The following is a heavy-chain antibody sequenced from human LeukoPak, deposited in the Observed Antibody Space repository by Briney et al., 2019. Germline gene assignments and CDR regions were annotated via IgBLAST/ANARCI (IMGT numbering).Heavy chain of an antibody. Sequence: ASVKVSCKASGYTFTSYGISWVRQAPGQGLEWMGWISAYNGNTNYAQKLQGRVTMTTDTSTSTAYMELRSLRSDDTAVYYCARDYYDSSGYPSSDYWGQGTLVTVSS. CDR1: GYTFTSYG. J-gene: IGHJ4*02. V-gene: IGHV1-18*01. CDR3: ARDYYDSSGYPSSDY. CDR2: ISAYNGNT. D-gene: IGHD3-22*01.